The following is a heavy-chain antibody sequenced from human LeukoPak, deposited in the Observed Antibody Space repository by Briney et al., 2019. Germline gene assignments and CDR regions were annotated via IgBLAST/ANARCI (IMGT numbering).Heavy chain of an antibody. CDR2: INPNSGGT. D-gene: IGHD3-22*01. V-gene: IGHV1-2*02. J-gene: IGHJ3*02. CDR1: GYTFTGYY. Sequence: GSVKVSCKASGYTFTGYYMHWVRQAPGQGLEWMGWINPNSGGTNYAQKFQGRVTMTRDTSISTAYMELSRLRSDDTAVYYCARDYYDSSGPNDAFDIWGQGTMVTVSS. CDR3: ARDYYDSSGPNDAFDI.